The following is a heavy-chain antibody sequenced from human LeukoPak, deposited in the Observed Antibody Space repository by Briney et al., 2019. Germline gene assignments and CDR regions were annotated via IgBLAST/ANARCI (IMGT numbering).Heavy chain of an antibody. Sequence: QTGGSLRLSCAASGFTFSSYWISWVRQAPGKWLEWVANIREYGSDKYYVDSVKGRFTISRHNAKNSLYLQMNSLRAEDTAVYYCASAPADGSGYYNFNYWGQGTLVTVSS. CDR2: IREYGSDK. D-gene: IGHD3-22*01. J-gene: IGHJ4*02. CDR1: GFTFSSYW. CDR3: ASAPADGSGYYNFNY. V-gene: IGHV3-7*01.